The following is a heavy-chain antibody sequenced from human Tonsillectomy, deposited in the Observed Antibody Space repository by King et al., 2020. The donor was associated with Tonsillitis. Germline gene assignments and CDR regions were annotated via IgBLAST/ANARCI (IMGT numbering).Heavy chain of an antibody. Sequence: VQLVESGGGVVQPGRSLRLSCAASGFTFRNYAMHWVRQAPGKGLEWVAIISYDGTNTFYADSVKGRFTISRDSSKNTLYLQMSSLRPEDTAMYYCARDPSSWELLFDYGGQGTLVTVSS. CDR2: ISYDGTNT. J-gene: IGHJ4*02. CDR1: GFTFRNYA. CDR3: ARDPSSWELLFDY. V-gene: IGHV3-30*04. D-gene: IGHD1-26*01.